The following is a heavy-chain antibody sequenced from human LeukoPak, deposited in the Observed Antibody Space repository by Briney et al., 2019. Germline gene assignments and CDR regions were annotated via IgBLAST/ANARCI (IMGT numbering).Heavy chain of an antibody. D-gene: IGHD3-9*01. Sequence: PGGSLRHSCAASGFTLSSNYMSWVRQAPGKGREWVSLIYSGGSTYYADCVKGRFTISRANSKNTLYLQMNSLRAEDTAVYYCARGTRYYDILTGYPSFVAFDIWGQGTMVTVSS. J-gene: IGHJ3*02. CDR1: GFTLSSNY. CDR3: ARGTRYYDILTGYPSFVAFDI. V-gene: IGHV3-66*01. CDR2: IYSGGST.